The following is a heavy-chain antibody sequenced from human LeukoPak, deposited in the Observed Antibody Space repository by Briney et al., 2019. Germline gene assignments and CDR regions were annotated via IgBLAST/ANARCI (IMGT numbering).Heavy chain of an antibody. D-gene: IGHD1-1*01. CDR2: ISSSSSYI. V-gene: IGHV3-21*01. Sequence: GGSLRLSCAAPGFTFDTYAMNWVRQAPGKGLEWVSSISSSSSYIYYADSVKGRFTISRDNAKNSLYLQMNSLRAEDTAVYYCARGTGTSTFDYWGQGTLVTVSS. J-gene: IGHJ4*02. CDR3: ARGTGTSTFDY. CDR1: GFTFDTYA.